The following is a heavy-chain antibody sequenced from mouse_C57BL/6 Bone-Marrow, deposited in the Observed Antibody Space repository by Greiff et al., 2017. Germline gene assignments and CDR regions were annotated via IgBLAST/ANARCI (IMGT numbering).Heavy chain of an antibody. CDR1: GYSITSGYY. Sequence: ESGPGLVKPSQSLSLTCSVTGYSITSGYYWNWIRQFPGNKLEWMGYISYDGSNNYNPSLKNRISITRDTSKNQFFLKLNSVTTEDTATYYCARDYTARDYFDYWGQGTTLTVSS. CDR2: ISYDGSN. J-gene: IGHJ2*01. V-gene: IGHV3-6*01. CDR3: ARDYTARDYFDY. D-gene: IGHD1-2*01.